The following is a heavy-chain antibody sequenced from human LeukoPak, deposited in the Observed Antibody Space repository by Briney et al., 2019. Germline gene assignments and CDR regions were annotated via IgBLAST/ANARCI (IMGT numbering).Heavy chain of an antibody. V-gene: IGHV4-30-4*07. D-gene: IGHD3-10*01. Sequence: SETLSLTCAVSGGSIHSGGYSWSWIRQPPGTGLEWIGYMYYSGNTYYNPSLRSRISISGDTSKNQFSLRLRSVTAADTAVYYCASSRFGELLLDDWGQGTLVTVSS. CDR3: ASSRFGELLLDD. CDR2: MYYSGNT. CDR1: GGSIHSGGYS. J-gene: IGHJ4*02.